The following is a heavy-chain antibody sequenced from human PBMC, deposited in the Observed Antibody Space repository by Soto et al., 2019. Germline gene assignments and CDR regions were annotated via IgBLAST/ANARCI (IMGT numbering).Heavy chain of an antibody. CDR3: AREWWSDYDAFDI. CDR1: GFTVSSNY. V-gene: IGHV3-66*01. CDR2: IYSGGST. Sequence: PGGSLRLSCAASGFTVSSNYMSWVRQAPGKGLEWVSVIYSGGSTYYADSVKGRFTISRDNSKNTLYLQMNSLRAEDTAVYYCAREWWSDYDAFDIWGQGTMVTVSS. D-gene: IGHD2-15*01. J-gene: IGHJ3*02.